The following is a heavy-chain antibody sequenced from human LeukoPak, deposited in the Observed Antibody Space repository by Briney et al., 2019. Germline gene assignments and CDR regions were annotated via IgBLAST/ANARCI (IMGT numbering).Heavy chain of an antibody. J-gene: IGHJ4*02. V-gene: IGHV3-23*01. CDR2: ITSDGVTT. D-gene: IGHD3-16*01. Sequence: TAGTLRLSCAASGFTFSSSAMSWVRQTPSKGLEWLSSITSDGVTTYYADSVKGRFTISRDNSKNILFLQMNSLRAEDSASYFCAKERRRVDTSMIRSYFFDSWGQGTPVTVSS. CDR3: AKERRRVDTSMIRSYFFDS. CDR1: GFTFSSSA.